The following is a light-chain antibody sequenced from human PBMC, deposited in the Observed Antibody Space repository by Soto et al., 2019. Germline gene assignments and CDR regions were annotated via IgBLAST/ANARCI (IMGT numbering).Light chain of an antibody. CDR3: CSYAGSYTFGV. CDR1: SSDVGGYNY. CDR2: DVS. Sequence: QSALTQPRSVSGSPGQSVTISCTGTSSDVGGYNYVSWYQHHPGKAPKLMIYDVSERPSGVPDRFSGCKSGNTASLTISGLQAVDEADYYCCSYAGSYTFGVFGGGTKLTV. V-gene: IGLV2-11*01. J-gene: IGLJ3*02.